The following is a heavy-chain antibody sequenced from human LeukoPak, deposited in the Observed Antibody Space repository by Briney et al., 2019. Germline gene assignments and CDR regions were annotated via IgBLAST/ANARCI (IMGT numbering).Heavy chain of an antibody. Sequence: GGSLRLSCAASGFTFSNAWMSWVRQAPGKGLEWVGRIKSKTDGGTTDYAAPVKGRFTISRDDSKNTLYLQMNSLKTEDTAVYYCTTGSYYDFWSGSLDIWGQGTMVTVSS. CDR1: GFTFSNAW. J-gene: IGHJ3*02. CDR2: IKSKTDGGTT. V-gene: IGHV3-15*01. CDR3: TTGSYYDFWSGSLDI. D-gene: IGHD3-3*01.